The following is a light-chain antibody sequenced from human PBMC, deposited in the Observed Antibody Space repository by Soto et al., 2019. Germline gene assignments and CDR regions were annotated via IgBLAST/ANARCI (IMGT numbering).Light chain of an antibody. Sequence: DIQMTQSPSTLSASVGDRFTITGLASQSISSWLAWYQQKPGKAPKLLIYDASSLESGVPSRFSGSGSGTEFTLTISSLQPDDFATYYCQQYNSYSETFGQGTKLDIK. V-gene: IGKV1-5*01. J-gene: IGKJ1*01. CDR1: QSISSW. CDR3: QQYNSYSET. CDR2: DAS.